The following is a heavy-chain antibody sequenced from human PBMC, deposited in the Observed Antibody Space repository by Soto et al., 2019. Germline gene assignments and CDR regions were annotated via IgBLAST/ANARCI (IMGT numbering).Heavy chain of an antibody. CDR1: DDSINSDKYY. J-gene: IGHJ3*02. CDR2: IYYRGNA. D-gene: IGHD3-3*01. V-gene: IGHV4-39*01. Sequence: SETLSLTCSVSDDSINSDKYYWGWIRQPPGKGLEWIGSIYYRGNAYYNPSLKTRVTISLDKSKSQFSLKLNSVTAADTAVYYCARSDFLTLFGVVIFDAFDIWGQGTMVTVSS. CDR3: ARSDFLTLFGVVIFDAFDI.